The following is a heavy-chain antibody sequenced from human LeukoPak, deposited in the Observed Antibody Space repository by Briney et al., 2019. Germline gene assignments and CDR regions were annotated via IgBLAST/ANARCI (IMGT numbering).Heavy chain of an antibody. D-gene: IGHD2-15*01. Sequence: PWGSLRLSCVASGFTFSSYNMHWVRQAPGKGLEWMAVISYDGSNKYYADSVKGRFTISRDNSNNMLYLQMDSLRAEDTAVYYCAKGHTPPHPLKDIVVVVAATPLRGGYFDYWGQGTLVTVSS. CDR2: ISYDGSNK. CDR1: GFTFSSYN. V-gene: IGHV3-30*18. J-gene: IGHJ4*02. CDR3: AKGHTPPHPLKDIVVVVAATPLRGGYFDY.